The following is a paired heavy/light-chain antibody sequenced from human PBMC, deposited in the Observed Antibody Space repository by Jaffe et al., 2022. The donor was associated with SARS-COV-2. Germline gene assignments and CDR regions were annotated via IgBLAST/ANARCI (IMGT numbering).Light chain of an antibody. V-gene: IGKV2-30*01. CDR2: KVS. J-gene: IGKJ3*01. CDR3: MQGAHWPFT. Sequence: DVVMTQSPLSLPVTLGQPASISCRSSQSLVYSDGNTYLNWFQQRPGQSPRRLIYKVSNRDSGVPDRFSGSGSGTDFTLKISRVEAEDVGVYYCMQGAHWPFTFGPGTKVNI. CDR1: QSLVYSDGNTY.
Heavy chain of an antibody. CDR2: IYSGGDT. CDR1: GFTVSSHY. V-gene: IGHV3-66*02. D-gene: IGHD6-19*01. J-gene: IGHJ4*02. Sequence: ELQLVESGGGLVQPGGSLRLSCAASGFTVSSHYISWVRQAPGKGLEWVSVIYSGGDTYYTDSVKGRFTVSRDNSKNTLYLQMNNLRPEDTAVYYCARLTGPVADPLDSWGQGTLVTVSS. CDR3: ARLTGPVADPLDS.